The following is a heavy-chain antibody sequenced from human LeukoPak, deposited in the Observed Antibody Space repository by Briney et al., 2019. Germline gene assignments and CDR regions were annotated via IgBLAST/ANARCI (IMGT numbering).Heavy chain of an antibody. J-gene: IGHJ4*02. Sequence: QSGGSLRLSCTASGFTFSSYGMTWVRQAPGKGLEWVSAISGSGGSTYYADSVKGRFTISRDNAQKSLTLQMNSLRAEDTAVYYCAKDRSIGTYYTFDHWGQGTLVTVSS. CDR3: AKDRSIGTYYTFDH. D-gene: IGHD1-1*01. V-gene: IGHV3-23*01. CDR1: GFTFSSYG. CDR2: ISGSGGST.